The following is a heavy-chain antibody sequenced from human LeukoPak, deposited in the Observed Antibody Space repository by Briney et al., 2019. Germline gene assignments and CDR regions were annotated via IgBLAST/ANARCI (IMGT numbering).Heavy chain of an antibody. CDR1: GFTFSSYA. J-gene: IGHJ3*02. D-gene: IGHD3-3*01. CDR3: AKVIGGPYYDFWSGSQGAFDI. V-gene: IGHV3-23*01. Sequence: GGSLRLSCAASGFTFSSYAMSWVRQAPGKGLEWVSAISGSGGSTYYADSVKGRFTISRDNSKNTLYLQMNSLRAEDTAVYYCAKVIGGPYYDFWSGSQGAFDIWGQGTMVTVS. CDR2: ISGSGGST.